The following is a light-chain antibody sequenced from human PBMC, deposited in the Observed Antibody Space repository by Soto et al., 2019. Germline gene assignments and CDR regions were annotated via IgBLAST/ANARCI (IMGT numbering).Light chain of an antibody. J-gene: IGLJ1*01. CDR2: DVS. CDR3: CSYTSSHTYV. Sequence: QSALTQPASVSGSPGQSITISCTGTSSDVGGYNYVSWYQQHPGKAPKLMIYDVSNRPSGVSNRFSGSKSGNTASLTISGLQAADEADYYCCSYTSSHTYVFGTGTKLTVL. V-gene: IGLV2-14*01. CDR1: SSDVGGYNY.